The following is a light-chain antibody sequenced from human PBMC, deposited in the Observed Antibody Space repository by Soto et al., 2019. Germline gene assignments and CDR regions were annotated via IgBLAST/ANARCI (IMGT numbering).Light chain of an antibody. J-gene: IGKJ1*01. CDR3: LHDYNYPRT. CDR2: AAS. Sequence: IQMTQSPSSLSASVGDRVTITCRASQDIRSDLAWYQQKPGKAPNLLIYAASTLQSGVPSRFSGSGSGTDFTLTISSLQPADFATYYCLHDYNYPRTFGQGTKVDIK. CDR1: QDIRSD. V-gene: IGKV1-6*01.